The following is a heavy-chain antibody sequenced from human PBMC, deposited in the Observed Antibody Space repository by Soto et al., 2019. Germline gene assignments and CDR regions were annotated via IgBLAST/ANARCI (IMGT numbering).Heavy chain of an antibody. J-gene: IGHJ6*02. CDR1: GYSFTSYW. Sequence: PGESLKISCKGSGYSFTSYWIGWVRQMPGKGLEWMGIIYPGDSDTRYSPSFQGQVTISADKSISTAYLQWSSLKASDTAMYYCASFTQDMYYGMDVWGQCTTVTVSS. CDR2: IYPGDSDT. V-gene: IGHV5-51*01. CDR3: ASFTQDMYYGMDV. D-gene: IGHD3-16*01.